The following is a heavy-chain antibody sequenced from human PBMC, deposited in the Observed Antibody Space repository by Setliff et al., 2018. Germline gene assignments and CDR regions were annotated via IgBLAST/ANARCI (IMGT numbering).Heavy chain of an antibody. CDR1: GDSMSFSY. CDR2: IYDSGST. Sequence: SETLSLTCSASGDSMSFSYWSWIRQPPGKGLEWIGYIYDSGSTDSHPALKSRVSISIDTSKNQFSLNVRSVTAADTAIYYCAKGRGEMDSWGQGILVTVSS. J-gene: IGHJ4*02. D-gene: IGHD3-10*01. V-gene: IGHV4-59*01. CDR3: AKGRGEMDS.